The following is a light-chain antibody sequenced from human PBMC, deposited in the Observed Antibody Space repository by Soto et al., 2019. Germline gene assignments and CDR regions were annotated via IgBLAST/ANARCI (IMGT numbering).Light chain of an antibody. Sequence: QSVLTQPASVSGSPGQSITISCTGTSGVVGSYNLVSWYQQHPGKAPKLMIYEVSKRPSGVSNRFSGSKSGNTASLTISGLQAEDEADYYCCSYAGSTTEVFGTGTKVTVL. V-gene: IGLV2-23*02. CDR3: CSYAGSTTEV. CDR2: EVS. CDR1: SGVVGSYNL. J-gene: IGLJ1*01.